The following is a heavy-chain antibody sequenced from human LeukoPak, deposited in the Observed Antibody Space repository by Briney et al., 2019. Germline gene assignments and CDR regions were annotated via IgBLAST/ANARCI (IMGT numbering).Heavy chain of an antibody. V-gene: IGHV1-2*02. CDR1: GYTFTDYY. D-gene: IGHD3-16*01. CDR3: ATGWGSYTFDI. Sequence: ASVTVSFKASGYTFTDYYMHWVRQAPGQGLEWMGWINPNSGGTNYAQKFQGRVTITRDTSISTAYMELSRLRSDDTAVYYCATGWGSYTFDIWGEGTMVSVSS. J-gene: IGHJ3*02. CDR2: INPNSGGT.